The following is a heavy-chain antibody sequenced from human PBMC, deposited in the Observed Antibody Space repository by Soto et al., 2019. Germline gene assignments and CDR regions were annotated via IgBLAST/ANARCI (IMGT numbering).Heavy chain of an antibody. CDR2: ISSSSSYI. J-gene: IGHJ5*02. Sequence: EVQLVESGGGLVKPGGSLRLSCAASGFTFSSYSMNWVRQAPGKGLEWVSSISSSSSYIYYADSVKGRFTISRDNAKNSLYLQMNSLRAEDTAVYYCARSPHTYCSSTSCDGNWFDPWGQGTLVTVSS. CDR1: GFTFSSYS. D-gene: IGHD2-2*01. V-gene: IGHV3-21*01. CDR3: ARSPHTYCSSTSCDGNWFDP.